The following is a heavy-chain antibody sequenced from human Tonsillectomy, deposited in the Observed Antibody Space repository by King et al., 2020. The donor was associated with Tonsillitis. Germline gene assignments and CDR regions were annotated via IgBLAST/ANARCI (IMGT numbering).Heavy chain of an antibody. D-gene: IGHD6-19*01. CDR1: GGSISSYY. CDR3: ARVSSGWAGHFDY. CDR2: IYYSGST. Sequence: VQLQESGPGLVKPSETLSLTCNVSGGSISSYYWSWIRQPPGKELEWIGHIYYSGSTNYNPSLQSRVTIIVDTSKTQFSLKLSSVTAADTAVYYCARVSSGWAGHFDYWGQGTLVTVSS. V-gene: IGHV4-59*01. J-gene: IGHJ4*02.